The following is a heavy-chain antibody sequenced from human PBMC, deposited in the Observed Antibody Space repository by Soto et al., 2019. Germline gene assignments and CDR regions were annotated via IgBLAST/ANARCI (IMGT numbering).Heavy chain of an antibody. CDR1: GGSISSYY. D-gene: IGHD3-10*01. Sequence: PSETLSLTCTVSGGSISSYYWSWIRQPPGKGLEWIGYIYYSGSTNYNPSLKSRVTISVDTSKNQFSLKLSSVTAADTAVYYCAREQIWLGEPDENWFDPWGQGTLVTVSS. J-gene: IGHJ5*02. CDR3: AREQIWLGEPDENWFDP. V-gene: IGHV4-59*01. CDR2: IYYSGST.